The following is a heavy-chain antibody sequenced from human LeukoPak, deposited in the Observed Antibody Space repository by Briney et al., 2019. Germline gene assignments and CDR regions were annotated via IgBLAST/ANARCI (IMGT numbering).Heavy chain of an antibody. J-gene: IGHJ4*02. D-gene: IGHD3-22*01. Sequence: PSETLSLTRTVSGGSISSYYWSWIRQPPGKGLEWIGYIYYSGSTNYNPSLKSRVTISVDTSKNQFSLKLSSVTAADTAVYYCARGLGYYYDSSGYLDYWGQGTLVTVSS. V-gene: IGHV4-59*01. CDR2: IYYSGST. CDR3: ARGLGYYYDSSGYLDY. CDR1: GGSISSYY.